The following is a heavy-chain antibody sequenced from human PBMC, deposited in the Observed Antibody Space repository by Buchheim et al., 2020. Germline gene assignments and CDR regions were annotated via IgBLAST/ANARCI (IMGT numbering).Heavy chain of an antibody. J-gene: IGHJ5*02. CDR1: GFTFSSYW. Sequence: EVQLVESGGGLVQPGGSLRLSCAASGFTFSSYWMSWVRQAPGKGLEWVANIKQDGSEKYYVDSVKGRFTISRDNAKNSLYLQMNSLRAEDTAVYYCARDRVVVVPAAIWFDPWGQGTL. V-gene: IGHV3-7*01. CDR2: IKQDGSEK. CDR3: ARDRVVVVPAAIWFDP. D-gene: IGHD2-2*01.